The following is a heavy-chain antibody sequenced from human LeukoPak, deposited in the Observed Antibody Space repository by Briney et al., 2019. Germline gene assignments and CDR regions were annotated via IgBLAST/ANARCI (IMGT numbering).Heavy chain of an antibody. Sequence: GGSLRLSCAASGFIVRDYWMNWVRQAPGQGLEWLANIKQDGGARYYVGSVKGRFTISSDSAKSLVYLQMDSLRAEDTATYCCARGYNGGSDYWGQGTLVTVSS. D-gene: IGHD3-16*01. CDR2: IKQDGGAR. CDR1: GFIVRDYW. CDR3: ARGYNGGSDY. V-gene: IGHV3-7*01. J-gene: IGHJ4*02.